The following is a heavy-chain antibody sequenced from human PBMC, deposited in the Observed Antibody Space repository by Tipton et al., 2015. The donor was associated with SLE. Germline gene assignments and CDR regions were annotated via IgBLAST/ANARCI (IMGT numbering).Heavy chain of an antibody. J-gene: IGHJ5*02. V-gene: IGHV4-59*08. Sequence: TLSLTCTVSGGSISPHYWSWVRQPPGKGLEWIGYISYGGDTNYNPSLKSRVTISVDTAKNQFSLHLTSVTAADTAIYYCARRAVAGKVRRWFDPWGQGTLVTVSS. CDR2: ISYGGDT. CDR1: GGSISPHY. D-gene: IGHD6-19*01. CDR3: ARRAVAGKVRRWFDP.